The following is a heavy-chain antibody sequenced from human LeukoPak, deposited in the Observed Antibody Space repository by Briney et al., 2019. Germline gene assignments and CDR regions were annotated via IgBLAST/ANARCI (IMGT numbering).Heavy chain of an antibody. D-gene: IGHD6-13*01. CDR3: ARTATDTGEFDC. CDR1: GFTFSSYS. J-gene: IGHJ4*02. Sequence: PGGSLRLSCAASGFTFSSYSMNWVRQAPGKGLECVSSISSSSSSIYYADSVKGRFTISRDDAKNSLYLQMNSLRAEDTAVYYCARTATDTGEFDCWGQGTLVTVSS. CDR2: ISSSSSSI. V-gene: IGHV3-21*01.